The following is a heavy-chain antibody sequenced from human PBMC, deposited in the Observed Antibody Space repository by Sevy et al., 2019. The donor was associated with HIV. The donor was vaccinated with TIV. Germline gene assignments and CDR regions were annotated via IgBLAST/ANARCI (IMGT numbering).Heavy chain of an antibody. CDR3: AREGYYYRSGTYRPPNYYGIDV. Sequence: GESLKNSCKASGYTFSSYGVSWVRQAPGQGLEWMGWISDYNGYTNYAHKFQGRVTMSTETSTRTAYMELRSLRSDDTAVYFCAREGYYYRSGTYRPPNYYGIDVWGQGTAVTVSS. CDR2: ISDYNGYT. V-gene: IGHV1-18*01. D-gene: IGHD3-10*01. CDR1: GYTFSSYG. J-gene: IGHJ6*02.